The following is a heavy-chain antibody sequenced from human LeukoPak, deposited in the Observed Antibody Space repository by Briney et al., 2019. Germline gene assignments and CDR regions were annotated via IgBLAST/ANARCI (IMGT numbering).Heavy chain of an antibody. D-gene: IGHD3-16*01. CDR1: GFTFSSYW. Sequence: GGSLRLSCAASGFTFSSYWMHWVRQAPGKGLVWVSRINSDGSSTSYADSVKGRFTISRDNAKNTLYLQMNSLRAEDTAVYYCASDWGSDLGLDYWGQGTLVTVSS. CDR3: ASDWGSDLGLDY. CDR2: INSDGSST. J-gene: IGHJ4*02. V-gene: IGHV3-74*01.